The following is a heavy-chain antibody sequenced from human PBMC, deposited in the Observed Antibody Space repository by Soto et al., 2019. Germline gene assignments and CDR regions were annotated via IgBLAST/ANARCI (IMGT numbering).Heavy chain of an antibody. CDR1: GGTFSSYA. CDR3: ERVWYYYDSSGYYGAFDI. CDR2: IIPIFGTA. J-gene: IGHJ3*02. V-gene: IGHV1-69*13. D-gene: IGHD3-22*01. Sequence: SVKVSCKASGGTFSSYAISWVRQAPGQGLEWMGGIIPIFGTANYAQKFQGRVTITADESTSTAYMELSSLRSEDTAVYYCERVWYYYDSSGYYGAFDIWGQGTMVTVSS.